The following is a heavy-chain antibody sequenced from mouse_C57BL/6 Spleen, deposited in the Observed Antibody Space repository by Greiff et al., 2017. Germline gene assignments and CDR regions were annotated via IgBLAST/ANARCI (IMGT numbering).Heavy chain of an antibody. V-gene: IGHV1-26*01. J-gene: IGHJ1*03. CDR3: ARGEFLSDWYFDV. D-gene: IGHD3-1*01. Sequence: VQLQQSGPELVKPGASVKISCKASGYTFTDYYMNWVKQSHGKSLEWIGDINPNNGGTSYNQKFKGKATLTVDKSSSTAYMELRSLTSEDSAVYYCARGEFLSDWYFDVWGTGTTVTVSS. CDR2: INPNNGGT. CDR1: GYTFTDYY.